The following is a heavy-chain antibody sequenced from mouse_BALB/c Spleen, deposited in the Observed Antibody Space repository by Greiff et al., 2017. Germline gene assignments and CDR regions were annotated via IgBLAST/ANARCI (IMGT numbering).Heavy chain of an antibody. D-gene: IGHD1-1*01. Sequence: VQLQQSGAELAKPGASVKMSCKASGYTFTSYWMHWVKQRPGQGLEWIGYINPSTGYTEYNQKFKDKATLTADKSSSTAYIQLSSLTSEDSAVYYCARSGSSYLDYWGQGTTLTVSS. J-gene: IGHJ2*01. CDR2: INPSTGYT. V-gene: IGHV1-4*01. CDR3: ARSGSSYLDY. CDR1: GYTFTSYW.